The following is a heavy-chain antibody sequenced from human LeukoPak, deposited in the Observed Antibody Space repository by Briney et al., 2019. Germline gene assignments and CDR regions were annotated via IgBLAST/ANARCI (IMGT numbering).Heavy chain of an antibody. J-gene: IGHJ4*02. CDR2: ISSSSSYI. CDR1: GFTFSSYS. CDR3: ARAFAGGVRWYQLLPRQVYYFDY. V-gene: IGHV3-21*01. Sequence: GGSLRLSCAASGFTFSSYSMNWVRQAPGKGLEWVSSISSSSSYIYYADSVKGRFTISRDNAKNSLYLQMNSLRAEDTAVYYCARAFAGGVRWYQLLPRQVYYFDYWGQGTLVTVSS. D-gene: IGHD2-2*01.